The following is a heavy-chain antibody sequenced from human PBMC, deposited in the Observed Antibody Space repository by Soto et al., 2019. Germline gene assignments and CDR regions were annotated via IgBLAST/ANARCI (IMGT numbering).Heavy chain of an antibody. D-gene: IGHD6-6*01. CDR1: GYSFTSYW. CDR2: IDPSDSYT. Sequence: GESLKISCKGSGYSFTSYWISWVRQMPGKGLEWMGRIDPSDSYTNYSPSFQGHVTISADKSISTAYLQWSSLKASDTAMYYCARHVVPLKRDSGASIAARGMDVWGQGTTVTVSS. J-gene: IGHJ6*02. CDR3: ARHVVPLKRDSGASIAARGMDV. V-gene: IGHV5-10-1*01.